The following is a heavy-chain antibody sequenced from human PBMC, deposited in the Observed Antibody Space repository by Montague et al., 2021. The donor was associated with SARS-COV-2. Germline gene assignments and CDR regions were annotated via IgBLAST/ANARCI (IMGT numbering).Heavy chain of an antibody. V-gene: IGHV4-59*04. CDR3: AGFPTSYYYDSKAAPATPDAFDI. CDR1: GGSISSFY. J-gene: IGHJ3*02. CDR2: IYYSGST. D-gene: IGHD3-22*01. Sequence: SETLSLTCTVSGGSISSFYWSCFRQPPGKGLEWVGRIYYSGSTYYNPSLLSRVTISVDTSKNQFSLQLGSVTAADTAVYYCAGFPTSYYYDSKAAPATPDAFDIWGQGTMVTVSS.